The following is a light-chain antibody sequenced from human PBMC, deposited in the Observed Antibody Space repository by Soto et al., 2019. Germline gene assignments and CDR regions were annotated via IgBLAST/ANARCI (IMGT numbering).Light chain of an antibody. Sequence: QSALTQPASVSGSPGQSITISCTRTSSDVGGYNYVSWYQQHPGKAPKLMIYEVSNRPSGVSNRFSGSKSGNTASLTISGLQAEDEADYSCSSYTSSSTYVFGTGTKLTVL. V-gene: IGLV2-14*01. J-gene: IGLJ1*01. CDR3: SSYTSSSTYV. CDR2: EVS. CDR1: SSDVGGYNY.